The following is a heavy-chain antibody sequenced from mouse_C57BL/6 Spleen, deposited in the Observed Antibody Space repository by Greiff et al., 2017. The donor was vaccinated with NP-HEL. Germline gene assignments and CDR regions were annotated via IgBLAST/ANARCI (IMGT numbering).Heavy chain of an antibody. V-gene: IGHV1-26*01. Sequence: EVQLQQSGPELVKPGASVKISCKASGYTFTDYYMNWVKQSHGKSLEWIGDINPNNGGTSYNQKFKDKATLTVDKSSSTAYMELRSLTSEDSAVYYCARWADGYYVNAMDYWGQGTSVTVSS. D-gene: IGHD2-3*01. J-gene: IGHJ4*01. CDR1: GYTFTDYY. CDR2: INPNNGGT. CDR3: ARWADGYYVNAMDY.